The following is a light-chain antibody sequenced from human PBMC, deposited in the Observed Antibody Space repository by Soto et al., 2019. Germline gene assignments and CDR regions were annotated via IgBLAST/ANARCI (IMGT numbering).Light chain of an antibody. Sequence: EIVMTQSPATLSASPGERVTLSCRASQSIRSNLAWYQQRPGQTPRLLIFVASTRATDIPDRFSGSGSGTDFSLTISRLEPEDFAVYYCQQYGGSPRTFGQGTKVDIK. J-gene: IGKJ1*01. CDR1: QSIRSN. CDR2: VAS. V-gene: IGKV3-20*01. CDR3: QQYGGSPRT.